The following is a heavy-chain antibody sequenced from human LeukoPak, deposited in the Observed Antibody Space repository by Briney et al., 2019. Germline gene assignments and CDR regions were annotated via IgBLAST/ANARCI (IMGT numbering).Heavy chain of an antibody. CDR3: ARGGAYCRGDCPLDAFDP. J-gene: IGHJ3*01. Sequence: GGSLRLSCAASGFTFSTYAMHWVRQAPGKGLEWVTHMSYDEGTKYYADSVKGRFTISRDNSKNTLYLQMNSLRAEDTAFYYCARGGAYCRGDCPLDAFDPWGQGTMVTVSS. CDR1: GFTFSTYA. V-gene: IGHV3-30-3*01. CDR2: MSYDEGTK. D-gene: IGHD2-21*02.